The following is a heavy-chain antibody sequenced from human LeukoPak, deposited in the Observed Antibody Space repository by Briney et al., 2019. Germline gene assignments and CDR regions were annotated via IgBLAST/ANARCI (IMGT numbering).Heavy chain of an antibody. Sequence: PGGSLRLSCAVSGFTFSANNMHWVRQAPGTGLEWVTFIEHAGSQRFYADSVKGRFTISRDNSKNALYLHINSLRPEDTAVYYCAKDGGGGTYSFDYWGQGSLVTVSS. CDR3: AKDGGGGTYSFDY. V-gene: IGHV3-30*02. CDR1: GFTFSANN. CDR2: IEHAGSQR. J-gene: IGHJ4*02. D-gene: IGHD3-16*01.